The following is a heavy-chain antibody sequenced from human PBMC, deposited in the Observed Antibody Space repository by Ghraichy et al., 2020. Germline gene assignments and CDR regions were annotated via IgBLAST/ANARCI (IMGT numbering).Heavy chain of an antibody. V-gene: IGHV3-23*01. CDR3: GKDPNGDYVGGFDM. Sequence: GESLNISCVGSGFTFRRYAMSWVRPAPGRGLEWVSGISAGGDKTYYAESVKGRFTISRDNSKNTLFLQMNNLRTEDTALYYCGKDPNGDYVGGFDMWGQGTTVTVSS. J-gene: IGHJ3*02. D-gene: IGHD4-17*01. CDR2: ISAGGDKT. CDR1: GFTFRRYA.